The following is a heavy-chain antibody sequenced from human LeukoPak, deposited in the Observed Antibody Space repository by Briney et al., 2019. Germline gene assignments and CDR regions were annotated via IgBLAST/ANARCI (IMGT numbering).Heavy chain of an antibody. V-gene: IGHV4-39*07. CDR3: ARVLRFSYAFDI. CDR2: IYYSGST. J-gene: IGHJ3*02. D-gene: IGHD4-17*01. Sequence: PSETLSLTCTVSGGSISSSSYYWGWIRQPPGKGLEWIGSIYYSGSTYYNPSLKSRVTISVDTSKNQFSLKLSSVTAADTAVYYCARVLRFSYAFDIWGQGTMVTVSS. CDR1: GGSISSSSYY.